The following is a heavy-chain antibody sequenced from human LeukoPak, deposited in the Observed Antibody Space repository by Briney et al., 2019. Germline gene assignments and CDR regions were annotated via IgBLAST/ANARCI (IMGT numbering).Heavy chain of an antibody. Sequence: SETLSLTCAVYGGSFSGYYWSWIRQPPGKGLEWIGEINHSGSTNYNPSLKSRVTISVDTSKNQLSLKLSSVTAADTAVYYCARSSKGYCSSTSCYIGTDPWGQGTLVTVSS. CDR2: INHSGST. V-gene: IGHV4-34*01. CDR3: ARSSKGYCSSTSCYIGTDP. CDR1: GGSFSGYY. J-gene: IGHJ5*02. D-gene: IGHD2-2*02.